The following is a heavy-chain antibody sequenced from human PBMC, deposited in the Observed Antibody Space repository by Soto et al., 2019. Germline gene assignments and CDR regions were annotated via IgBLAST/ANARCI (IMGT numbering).Heavy chain of an antibody. J-gene: IGHJ4*02. CDR2: IYSGGYT. CDR3: AAHPGGGGY. CDR1: GFTVSNNY. Sequence: EVQLVESGGGLIQPGGSLRLSCAVSGFTVSNNYMSWVRQAPGKGLEGVSVIYSGGYTAYGDSVKGRFTISRDNSKNTLYSQMKRRSADDAPLYSWAAHPGGGGYWGQGTLVTVSS. V-gene: IGHV3-53*01. D-gene: IGHD3-10*01.